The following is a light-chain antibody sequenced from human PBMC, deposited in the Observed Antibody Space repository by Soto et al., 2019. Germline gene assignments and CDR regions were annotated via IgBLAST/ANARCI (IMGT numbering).Light chain of an antibody. Sequence: EIVLTQSPATLSLSPGERATLSCRASQSVGSSLAWYQQKPGQAPRLLIYDASDRATGIPDRFSGSGSGTDFTLTISRLEPEDFAVYYCQQYGGSPRTFGQGTKVEIK. CDR3: QQYGGSPRT. CDR2: DAS. V-gene: IGKV3-20*01. J-gene: IGKJ1*01. CDR1: QSVGSS.